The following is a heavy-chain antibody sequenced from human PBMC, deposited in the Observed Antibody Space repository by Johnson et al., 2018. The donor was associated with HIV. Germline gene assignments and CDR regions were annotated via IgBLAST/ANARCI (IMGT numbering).Heavy chain of an antibody. Sequence: QVQLVESGGGVVRPGGSLRLSCAASGFSFSSYGMSWVRQAPGKGLEWVAVISYDGSNKYYADSVKGRFTISRDNAKNTLYLQMNSLRAEDTAVYYCARIAVVVQHDAFDIWGQGTMVTVSS. V-gene: IGHV3-30*03. CDR2: ISYDGSNK. CDR1: GFSFSSYG. J-gene: IGHJ3*02. CDR3: ARIAVVVQHDAFDI. D-gene: IGHD2-2*01.